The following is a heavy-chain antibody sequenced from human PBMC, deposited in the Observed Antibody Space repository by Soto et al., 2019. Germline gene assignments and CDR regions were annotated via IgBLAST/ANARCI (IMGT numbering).Heavy chain of an antibody. CDR3: ARQNARAARGLGWFGP. D-gene: IGHD6-6*01. CDR2: ISAYSGNT. CDR1: GYTFSSYG. V-gene: IGHV1-18*01. Sequence: GASVKVSCKASGYTFSSYGITCVRQAPGQGLEWMGWISAYSGNTNYAQKLQGRVTMTTDTSTSTAYMELRSLRSDDTAVYYCARQNARAARGLGWFGPWGQGTLVTVSS. J-gene: IGHJ5*02.